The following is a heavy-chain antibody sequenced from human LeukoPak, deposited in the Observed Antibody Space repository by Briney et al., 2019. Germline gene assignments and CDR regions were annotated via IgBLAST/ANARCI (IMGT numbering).Heavy chain of an antibody. Sequence: APVKVSCKASGYTFTSYYIHWVRQAPGQGLEWMGIIYPGGGSTSYAQKFQGRVTMTRDMSTSTVYMELSSLRSEDTAVYYCARDNDFDYWGQGTLATVSS. J-gene: IGHJ4*02. D-gene: IGHD2-8*01. CDR3: ARDNDFDY. V-gene: IGHV1-46*01. CDR1: GYTFTSYY. CDR2: IYPGGGST.